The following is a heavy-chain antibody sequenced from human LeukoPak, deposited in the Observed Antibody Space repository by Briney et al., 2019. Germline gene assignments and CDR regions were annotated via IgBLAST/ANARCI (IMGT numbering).Heavy chain of an antibody. J-gene: IGHJ4*02. Sequence: SQTLSLTCAISGDSVSSNSAAWNWIRQSPSRGLEWLGRTYYRSKWYNDYAVSVKRRITINPDTSKNQFSLQLNSVTPEDTAVYYCASQVFVAGTAMGHYPFDYWGQGTLATVSS. CDR1: GDSVSSNSAA. D-gene: IGHD6-19*01. V-gene: IGHV6-1*01. CDR2: TYYRSKWYN. CDR3: ASQVFVAGTAMGHYPFDY.